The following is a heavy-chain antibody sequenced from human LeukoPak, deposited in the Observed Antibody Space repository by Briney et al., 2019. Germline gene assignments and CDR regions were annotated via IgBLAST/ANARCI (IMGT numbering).Heavy chain of an antibody. CDR1: GFTFRTYA. J-gene: IGHJ4*02. CDR3: VRGFTYVIY. V-gene: IGHV3-64*04. Sequence: GGSLRLSCSASGFTFRTYAMHWVRQAPGKGLESVSAITDDGRSTYYADSVKGRFTISRDNSKNTLYLQMNSLRAEDTAVYYCVRGFTYVIYWGQGTLVTVSS. CDR2: ITDDGRST. D-gene: IGHD5-18*01.